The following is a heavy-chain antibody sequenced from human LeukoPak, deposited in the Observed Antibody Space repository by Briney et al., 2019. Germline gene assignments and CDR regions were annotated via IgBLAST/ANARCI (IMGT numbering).Heavy chain of an antibody. D-gene: IGHD7-27*01. Sequence: SETLSLTCSVSGVSISSHYWSWIRQPPGKGLEWIGYFYYSGSTNYNPSLKSRVTISIDTSKKQFSLKLSSVTSADTAVYYCAREGWGYYFDFWGQGTLVTVSS. CDR1: GVSISSHY. CDR3: AREGWGYYFDF. CDR2: FYYSGST. J-gene: IGHJ4*02. V-gene: IGHV4-59*11.